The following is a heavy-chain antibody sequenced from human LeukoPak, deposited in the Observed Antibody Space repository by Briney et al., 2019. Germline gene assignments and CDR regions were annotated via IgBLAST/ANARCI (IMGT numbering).Heavy chain of an antibody. V-gene: IGHV3-23*01. D-gene: IGHD2-15*01. Sequence: PGGSLRLSCAASGFTFGTYAMSWVRKAPGKGRKWVSAISDGGGSIHYADSVRGRFTISRDNSKNTLYLQMNSLRAEDTAVYYCAKAGCGDGSCYYAEYFQHWGQGTLVTVSS. CDR3: AKAGCGDGSCYYAEYFQH. CDR1: GFTFGTYA. CDR2: ISDGGGSI. J-gene: IGHJ1*01.